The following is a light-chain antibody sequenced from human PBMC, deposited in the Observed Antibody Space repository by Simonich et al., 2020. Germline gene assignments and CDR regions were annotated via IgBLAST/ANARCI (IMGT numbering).Light chain of an antibody. CDR2: DVS. Sequence: QSALTQPASVSGSPGQSVTISCTGTSSDFGGYNYVSWYQQHPGKAPKLMIYDVSKRPSGVPDRFSGSKSGNTASLTISGLQAEDEADYYCCSYAGSYTWVFGGGTKLTVL. CDR1: SSDFGGYNY. V-gene: IGLV2-11*01. J-gene: IGLJ3*02. CDR3: CSYAGSYTWV.